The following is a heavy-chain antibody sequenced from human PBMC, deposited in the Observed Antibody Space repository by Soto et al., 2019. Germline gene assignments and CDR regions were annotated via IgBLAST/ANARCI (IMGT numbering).Heavy chain of an antibody. CDR2: INHSGST. CDR3: APRRLQRKYFDY. CDR1: GGSFSGYY. J-gene: IGHJ4*02. V-gene: IGHV4-34*01. D-gene: IGHD4-4*01. Sequence: QVQLQQWGAGLLKPSATLSLTCAVYGGSFSGYYWSWIRQPPGKGLEWIGEINHSGSTNYNPSLKSRVTISVDTSKNQFSLKLSSVTAADTAVYYCAPRRLQRKYFDYWGQGTLVTVSS.